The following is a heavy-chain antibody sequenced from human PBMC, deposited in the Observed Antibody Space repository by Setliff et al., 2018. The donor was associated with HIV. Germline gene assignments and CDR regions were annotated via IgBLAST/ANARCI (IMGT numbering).Heavy chain of an antibody. D-gene: IGHD3-22*01. CDR3: ARYYDSSGYFYYMDV. V-gene: IGHV3-7*02. CDR1: GFTFSTYW. Sequence: GGSLRLSCAASGFTFSTYWMSWVRQAPGKGLEWVANIKQDGSEKNYMDSVKGRFTISRDNAKNTLYLQMNSLRDEDTAMYYCARYYDSSGYFYYMDVWGKGTTVTVSS. CDR2: IKQDGSEK. J-gene: IGHJ6*03.